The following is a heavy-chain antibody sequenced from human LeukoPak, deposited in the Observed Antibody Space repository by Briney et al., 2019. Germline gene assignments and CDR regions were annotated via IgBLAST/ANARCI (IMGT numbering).Heavy chain of an antibody. V-gene: IGHV1-24*01. Sequence: ASVKVSCKVSGYTLTELSMHWVRQAPGEGLEWMGGFDPEDGKTIYAQKFQGRVTMTEDTSTDTAYMELSSLRSEDTAVYYCATVGYCSSTSCYTGIFYYYYGMDVWGQGTRSPSP. CDR1: GYTLTELS. J-gene: IGHJ6*02. CDR3: ATVGYCSSTSCYTGIFYYYYGMDV. CDR2: FDPEDGKT. D-gene: IGHD2-2*02.